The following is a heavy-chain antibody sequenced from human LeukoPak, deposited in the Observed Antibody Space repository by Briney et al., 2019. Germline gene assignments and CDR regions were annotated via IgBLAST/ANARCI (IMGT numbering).Heavy chain of an antibody. CDR1: GFTFSSYE. CDR3: ARSNGFGLIDI. D-gene: IGHD2-8*01. Sequence: LRLSCAAPGFTFSSYEMNWVRQAPGKGLEWIGNIFYSGSTYYGPSLKSRLTISLDTSRNQFSLKLNSVTAADTAVYYCARSNGFGLIDIWGQGTMVTVSS. J-gene: IGHJ3*02. V-gene: IGHV4-59*12. CDR2: IFYSGST.